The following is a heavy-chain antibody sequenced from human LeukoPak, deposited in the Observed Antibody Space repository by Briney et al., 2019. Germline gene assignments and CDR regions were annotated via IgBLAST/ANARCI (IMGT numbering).Heavy chain of an antibody. J-gene: IGHJ4*02. D-gene: IGHD7-27*01. Sequence: SETLSLTCTVSGGSMSSYWCGWIWQPAGKGLEWIGCIYNSGTTNYNSSLKSRVTMSVDTSKNHCSLKLNSVTAADTAVYYCARVGRLGYFDYWGQGTLVTVSS. CDR1: GGSMSSYW. CDR3: ARVGRLGYFDY. V-gene: IGHV4-4*07. CDR2: IYNSGTT.